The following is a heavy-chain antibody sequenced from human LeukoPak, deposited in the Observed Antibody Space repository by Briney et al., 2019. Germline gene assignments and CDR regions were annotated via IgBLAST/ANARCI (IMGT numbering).Heavy chain of an antibody. CDR3: TTDSFFGVYYYYYYMDV. Sequence: PGGSLRLSCAASGFTFSSYAMHWVRQAPGKGLEWVAVISYDGSNKYYADSVKGRFTISRDNSKNTLYLQMNSLKTEDTAVYYCTTDSFFGVYYYYYYMDVWGKGTTVTVSS. V-gene: IGHV3-30-3*01. J-gene: IGHJ6*03. D-gene: IGHD3-3*01. CDR2: ISYDGSNK. CDR1: GFTFSSYA.